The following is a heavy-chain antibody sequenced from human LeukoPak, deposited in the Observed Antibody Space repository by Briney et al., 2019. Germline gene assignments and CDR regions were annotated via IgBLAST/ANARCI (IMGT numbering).Heavy chain of an antibody. D-gene: IGHD7-27*01. Sequence: PSETLSLTCTVSGGSISSYYWSWIRQPPGKGLEWIGYIYYSGSTNYNPSLKSRVTMSVDTSKNQFSLKLSSVTAADTAVYYCARGPNNLGYYYYGMDVWGQGTTVTVSS. V-gene: IGHV4-59*01. CDR3: ARGPNNLGYYYYGMDV. J-gene: IGHJ6*02. CDR1: GGSISSYY. CDR2: IYYSGST.